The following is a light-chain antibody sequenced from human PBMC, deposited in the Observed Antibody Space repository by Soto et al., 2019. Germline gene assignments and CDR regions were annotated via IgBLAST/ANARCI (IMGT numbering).Light chain of an antibody. V-gene: IGLV2-11*01. CDR1: SSDVGGYNY. CDR3: CSYTGSFTVV. CDR2: DVS. J-gene: IGLJ2*01. Sequence: QSALTQPRSVSGSPGQSVTISCTGTSSDVGGYNYVSWYQQHPGKAPKFMIHDVSKRPSGVPDRFSGSKSGNTASLTISGLQAEDEADYYCCSYTGSFTVVFGGGTKVTVL.